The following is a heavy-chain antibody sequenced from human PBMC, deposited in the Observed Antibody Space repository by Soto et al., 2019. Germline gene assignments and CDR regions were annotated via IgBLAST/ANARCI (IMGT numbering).Heavy chain of an antibody. D-gene: IGHD3-3*01. CDR3: ARPFNNYDFWSGFDY. V-gene: IGHV3-30-3*01. Sequence: QVPLVESGGGVVQPGRSLRLSCAASGFTFSSYAMHWVRQAPGKGLEWVAVISYDGSNKYYADSVKGRFTISRDNSKNTLYLQMNSLRAEDTAVYYCARPFNNYDFWSGFDYWGQGTLVTVSS. CDR2: ISYDGSNK. CDR1: GFTFSSYA. J-gene: IGHJ4*02.